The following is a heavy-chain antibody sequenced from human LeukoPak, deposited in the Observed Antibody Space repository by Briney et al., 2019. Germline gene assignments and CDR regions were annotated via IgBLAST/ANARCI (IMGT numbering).Heavy chain of an antibody. D-gene: IGHD1-26*01. V-gene: IGHV1-2*02. CDR2: INPNSGGT. Sequence: RASVKVSCKASGYTFTGYYMHWVRQAPGQGLEWMGWINPNSGGTNYAQKLQGRVTMTRDTSISTAYMELSRLRSDDTAVYYCARTRESGSHNRPYDAFDIWGQGTMVTVSS. CDR1: GYTFTGYY. CDR3: ARTRESGSHNRPYDAFDI. J-gene: IGHJ3*02.